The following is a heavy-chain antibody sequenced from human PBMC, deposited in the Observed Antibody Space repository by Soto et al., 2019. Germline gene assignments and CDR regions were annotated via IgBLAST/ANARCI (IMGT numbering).Heavy chain of an antibody. CDR3: VRDGYPAWVYGVDV. J-gene: IGHJ6*02. Sequence: GGSLRLSCAASGFTFSSYWMHWVRQAPGKGPVWVSRMNSDGSTTNYADSVKGRFTISRDNARNTLYLQMSSLRAEDTAVYYCVRDGYPAWVYGVDVCGQGTTVTVS. V-gene: IGHV3-74*01. CDR2: MNSDGSTT. CDR1: GFTFSSYW. D-gene: IGHD6-13*01.